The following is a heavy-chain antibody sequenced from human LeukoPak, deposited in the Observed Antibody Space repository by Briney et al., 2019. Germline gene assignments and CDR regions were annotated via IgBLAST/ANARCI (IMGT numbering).Heavy chain of an antibody. V-gene: IGHV1-69*04. Sequence: GGSLRLSCAASGLTFSSYGMHWVRQAPGKGLEWVGRIIPIFGIANYAQKFQGRVTITADKSTSTAYMELSSLRSEDTAVYYCARVGPCGGDCSTVYYYYGMDVWGQGTTVTVSS. J-gene: IGHJ6*02. CDR3: ARVGPCGGDCSTVYYYYGMDV. CDR1: GLTFSSYG. D-gene: IGHD2-21*02. CDR2: IIPIFGIA.